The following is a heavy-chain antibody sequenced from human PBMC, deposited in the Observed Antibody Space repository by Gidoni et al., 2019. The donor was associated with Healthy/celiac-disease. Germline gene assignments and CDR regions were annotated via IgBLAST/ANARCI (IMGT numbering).Heavy chain of an antibody. CDR2: IKHSGRT. Sequence: QLRLPQLGAGLLKPSETLSLTCAVYAGSFLGYYWSWIRQPPGKGLEWIGEIKHSGRTNYNPSLKSRVTISVETSKNQFSLKLSSVTAADTAVYYCARGDDYGDYGFDLWGRGTLVTVSS. CDR1: AGSFLGYY. V-gene: IGHV4-34*01. D-gene: IGHD4-17*01. J-gene: IGHJ2*01. CDR3: ARGDDYGDYGFDL.